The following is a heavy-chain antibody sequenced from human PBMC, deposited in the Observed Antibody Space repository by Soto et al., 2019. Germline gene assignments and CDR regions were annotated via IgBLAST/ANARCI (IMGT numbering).Heavy chain of an antibody. V-gene: IGHV1-18*01. J-gene: IGHJ3*02. Sequence: QVQLVQSGAEVKKPGASVKVSCKASGYTFTSYGISWGRQAPGQGLEWMGWISAYNGNTNYAQKLQGRVTMTTDTSTSTAYMELRSLRSDDTAVYYCARDFGAYCGGDCYSDAFDIWGQGTMVTVSS. D-gene: IGHD2-21*02. CDR1: GYTFTSYG. CDR3: ARDFGAYCGGDCYSDAFDI. CDR2: ISAYNGNT.